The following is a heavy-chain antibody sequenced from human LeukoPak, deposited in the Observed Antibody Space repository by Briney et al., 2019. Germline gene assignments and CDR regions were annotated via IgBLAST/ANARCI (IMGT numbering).Heavy chain of an antibody. D-gene: IGHD3-10*01. CDR2: ISGSGGST. V-gene: IGHV3-23*01. Sequence: PGGSLRLSCAASGFTFSSYAMSWVRQAPGKGLEWVSAISGSGGSTYYADSVKGRFTISRDNSKNTLYLQMNSLRAEDTAVYYCAKSYGTYYGSGTLYFDYWGQGTLVTVSS. CDR3: AKSYGTYYGSGTLYFDY. J-gene: IGHJ4*02. CDR1: GFTFSSYA.